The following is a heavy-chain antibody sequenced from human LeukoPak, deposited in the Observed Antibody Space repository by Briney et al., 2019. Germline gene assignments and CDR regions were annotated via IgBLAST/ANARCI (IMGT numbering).Heavy chain of an antibody. CDR3: ARTRDGYLRY. CDR1: GGAPSGYY. V-gene: IGHV4-34*01. CDR2: IDHRGST. J-gene: IGHJ4*02. D-gene: IGHD5-24*01. Sequence: SETPSLTCAAYGGAPSGYYCTWIRQPPGKGLEWIGEIDHRGSTHYNPSLQSRVTISIDTSKNQFSLKVNSVTAADTALYYCARTRDGYLRYWSQGSLVTVSS.